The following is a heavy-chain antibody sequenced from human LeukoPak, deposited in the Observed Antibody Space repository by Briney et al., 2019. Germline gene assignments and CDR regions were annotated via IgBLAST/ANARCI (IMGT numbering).Heavy chain of an antibody. CDR2: INDSGNS. CDR1: GGSFSGFY. V-gene: IGHV4-34*01. Sequence: SETLSLTCAVYGGSFSGFYWSWIRQPPGKGLEWIGDINDSGNSKYNPSLKSRVSISVYPSKNQFSLKVISVTAADTALYYCNVVVPAAIPTDYWGQGTLVTVSS. D-gene: IGHD2-2*01. J-gene: IGHJ4*02. CDR3: NVVVPAAIPTDY.